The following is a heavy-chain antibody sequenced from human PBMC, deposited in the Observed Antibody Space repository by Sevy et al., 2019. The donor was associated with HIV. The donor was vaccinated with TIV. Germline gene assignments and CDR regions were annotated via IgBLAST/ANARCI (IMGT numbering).Heavy chain of an antibody. CDR3: ATPGFDF. CDR2: MNTDGSST. CDR1: GFDFSSHW. Sequence: GGSLRLSCEASGFDFSSHWMQWVRQAPGKGLVWVSRMNTDGSSTNYADSVKGRFTISRDTAKNTLYLEMNKLRDEDTALYYCATPGFDFWGPGTLVTVSS. D-gene: IGHD2-2*01. J-gene: IGHJ4*02. V-gene: IGHV3-74*01.